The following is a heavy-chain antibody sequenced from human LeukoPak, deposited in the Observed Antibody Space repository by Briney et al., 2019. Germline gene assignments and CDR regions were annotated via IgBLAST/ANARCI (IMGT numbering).Heavy chain of an antibody. CDR2: ISGSGGST. Sequence: PGGSLRLSCAASGFTVSSYSMSWVRQAPGKGLEWVSAISGSGGSTYYADSVKGRFTISRDNSKNTLYLQMNSLRAEDTAVYYCAKSGYSSSWHWFDPWGQGTLVTVSS. CDR3: AKSGYSSSWHWFDP. J-gene: IGHJ5*02. D-gene: IGHD6-13*01. V-gene: IGHV3-23*01. CDR1: GFTVSSYS.